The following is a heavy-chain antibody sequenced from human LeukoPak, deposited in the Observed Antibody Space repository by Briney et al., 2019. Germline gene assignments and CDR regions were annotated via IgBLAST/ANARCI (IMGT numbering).Heavy chain of an antibody. CDR2: IYYSGNT. Sequence: SETPSLTCTVSGVSISSSNSYWGWIRQPPGKGLEWIGSIYYSGNTYYNASLKSQVSISIDTSKNQFSLRLTSVTAADTAVYYCARQTGSGLFILPGGQGTLVTVSS. D-gene: IGHD3/OR15-3a*01. V-gene: IGHV4-39*01. J-gene: IGHJ4*02. CDR1: GVSISSSNSY. CDR3: ARQTGSGLFILP.